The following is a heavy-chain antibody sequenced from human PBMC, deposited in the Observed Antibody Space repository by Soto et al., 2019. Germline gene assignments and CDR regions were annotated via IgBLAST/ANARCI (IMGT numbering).Heavy chain of an antibody. D-gene: IGHD2-2*02. CDR2: IYYNGDT. Sequence: QVQLQDSGPGLVKPSETLSLTCTVSGGSVSSGSHYGGWIRQPPGKGLEWIGYIYYNGDTNDNPSHKPRVAISVDMSIDQFSLRLASVTASDTAVYYCARDRSDTLISYDAFDIWGQGTMVTVSS. CDR3: ARDRSDTLISYDAFDI. V-gene: IGHV4-61*01. CDR1: GGSVSSGSHY. J-gene: IGHJ3*02.